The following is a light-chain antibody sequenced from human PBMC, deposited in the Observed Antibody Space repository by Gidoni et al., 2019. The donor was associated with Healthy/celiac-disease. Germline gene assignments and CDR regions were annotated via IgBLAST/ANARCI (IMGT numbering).Light chain of an antibody. CDR2: WAS. CDR1: QSVLYSSNNKNY. J-gene: IGKJ1*01. CDR3: QQYYSTPRT. Sequence: DIVMTQSPDSLPVSLGERATINCHSSQSVLYSSNNKNYLAWYQQKPGQPPKLLIYWASTRETGVPDRFSGSGSGTDFTLTISSLQAEDVAVYYCQQYYSTPRTFXQXTKVEIK. V-gene: IGKV4-1*01.